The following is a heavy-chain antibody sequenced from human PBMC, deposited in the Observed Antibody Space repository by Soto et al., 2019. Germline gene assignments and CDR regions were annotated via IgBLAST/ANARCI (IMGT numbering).Heavy chain of an antibody. CDR2: ITGSGGRT. CDR1: GFTFSSYA. V-gene: IGHV3-23*01. D-gene: IGHD4-17*01. Sequence: EVHLLESGGGLVQPGGSLRLSCTASGFTFSSYAMTWVRQAPGRGLEGVSGITGSGGRTYYADSVKGRFTISRENSKSTVYLQMNSLRAEDTAVYYCAKDTRYGDYVRWFDSWGQGTLVTVSP. J-gene: IGHJ5*01. CDR3: AKDTRYGDYVRWFDS.